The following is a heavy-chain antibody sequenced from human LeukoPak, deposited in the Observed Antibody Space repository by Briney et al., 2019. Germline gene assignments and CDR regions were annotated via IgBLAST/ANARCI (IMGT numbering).Heavy chain of an antibody. D-gene: IGHD6-19*01. Sequence: PSETLSLTCTVSGGSISSGSYYWSWIRQPAGKGLEWIGRIYTSGSTNYNPSLKSRVTISVDTSKNQFSLKLSSVTAADTAVYYCARDSALYSSGWLLDYWGQGTLVTVSS. CDR2: IYTSGST. CDR3: ARDSALYSSGWLLDY. V-gene: IGHV4-61*02. J-gene: IGHJ4*02. CDR1: GGSISSGSYY.